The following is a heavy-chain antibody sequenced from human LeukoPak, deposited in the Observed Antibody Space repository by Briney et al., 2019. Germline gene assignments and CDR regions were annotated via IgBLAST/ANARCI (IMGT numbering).Heavy chain of an antibody. D-gene: IGHD6-19*01. Sequence: SETLSLTCRVSGGSIGGAGSYWLWIRQQPGKDLDWIGYIYSTGSTSFNPSLRSRVSLSVDTSENQFSLRLSSVTAADRGVYFCARQRGYDSGGTGSFDSWGQGILVTVSS. J-gene: IGHJ4*02. CDR1: GGSIGGAGSY. CDR3: ARQRGYDSGGTGSFDS. CDR2: IYSTGST. V-gene: IGHV4-31*03.